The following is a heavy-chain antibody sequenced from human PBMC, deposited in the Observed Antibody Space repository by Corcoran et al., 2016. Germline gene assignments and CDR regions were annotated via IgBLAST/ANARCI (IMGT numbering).Heavy chain of an antibody. CDR1: GYTFTGYY. CDR2: INPNSGGT. V-gene: IGHV1-2*02. Sequence: QVQLVQSGAEVKKPGASVKVSCKASGYTFTGYYMHWVRQAPGQGLEWMGWINPNSGGTNYAQKFQGRVTMTRDTSISTAYMELSRLRSDDTAVYYCARAASSTGPDYDFWSGNSYGMDVWGQGTTVTVSS. CDR3: ARAASSTGPDYDFWSGNSYGMDV. D-gene: IGHD3-3*01. J-gene: IGHJ6*02.